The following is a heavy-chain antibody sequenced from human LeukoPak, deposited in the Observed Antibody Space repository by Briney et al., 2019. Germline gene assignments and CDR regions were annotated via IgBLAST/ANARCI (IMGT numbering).Heavy chain of an antibody. Sequence: GGSLRLSCAASGFTFSDYYMSWIRQAPGKGLAWASYISSSGSTIYYADSVKGRFTISRDNAKNSLYLQMNSLRAEDTAVYYCARGADYQGYYMDVWGKGTTVTVSS. D-gene: IGHD5-12*01. V-gene: IGHV3-11*04. CDR3: ARGADYQGYYMDV. CDR2: ISSSGSTI. CDR1: GFTFSDYY. J-gene: IGHJ6*03.